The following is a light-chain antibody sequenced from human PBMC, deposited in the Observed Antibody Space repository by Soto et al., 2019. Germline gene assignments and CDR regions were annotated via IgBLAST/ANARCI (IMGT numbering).Light chain of an antibody. CDR3: YSYAGSHFV. CDR2: DVS. J-gene: IGLJ1*01. V-gene: IGLV2-11*01. Sequence: QSALTQPRSVSGSPGQSVTISCTGTSSDVGAYNYVSWYQHHPGKAPRLMIYDVSKRPSGVPDRFSGSKSGNTASLTISGLQAEDEADYYCYSYAGSHFVFGTGTKLTAL. CDR1: SSDVGAYNY.